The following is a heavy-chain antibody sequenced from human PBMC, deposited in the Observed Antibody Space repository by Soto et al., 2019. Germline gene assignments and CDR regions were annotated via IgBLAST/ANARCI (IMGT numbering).Heavy chain of an antibody. J-gene: IGHJ2*01. CDR2: IKEDGSEK. CDR3: ARAYQGDYWYFDL. D-gene: IGHD2-2*01. Sequence: GGSLRLSCAASGFTFSSYWMSWVRQAPGKGLEWVANIKEDGSEKYYVDSVKGRFTISRDNAKSSLFLQMNSLRAEDTAVYYCARAYQGDYWYFDLWGRGTLVTVSS. V-gene: IGHV3-7*01. CDR1: GFTFSSYW.